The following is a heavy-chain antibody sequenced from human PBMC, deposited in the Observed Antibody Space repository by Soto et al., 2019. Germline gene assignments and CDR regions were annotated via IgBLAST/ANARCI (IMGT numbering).Heavy chain of an antibody. J-gene: IGHJ4*02. CDR1: GGSISSYY. D-gene: IGHD5-12*01. Sequence: PSETLSLTCTVSGGSISSYYWSWIRQPPGKGLEWIGYIYYSGSTNYNPSLKSRVTISVDTSKNQFSLKLSSVTAADTAVYYCARNGGYDLYYFDYWGQGTLVTVSS. CDR2: IYYSGST. CDR3: ARNGGYDLYYFDY. V-gene: IGHV4-59*08.